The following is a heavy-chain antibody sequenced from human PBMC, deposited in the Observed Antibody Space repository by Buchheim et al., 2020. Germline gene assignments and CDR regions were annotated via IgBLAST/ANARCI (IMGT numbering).Heavy chain of an antibody. CDR2: IIPIFGTA. CDR3: ARIFSNYAHNYYYYYGMDV. CDR1: GGTFSSYA. J-gene: IGHJ6*02. D-gene: IGHD4-11*01. V-gene: IGHV1-69*06. Sequence: QVQLVQSGAEVKKPGSSVKVSCKASGGTFSSYAISWVRQAPGQGLEWMGGIIPIFGTANYAQKFQGRVTITADKSTSTAHMELSSLRSEDTAVYYCARIFSNYAHNYYYYYGMDVWGQGTT.